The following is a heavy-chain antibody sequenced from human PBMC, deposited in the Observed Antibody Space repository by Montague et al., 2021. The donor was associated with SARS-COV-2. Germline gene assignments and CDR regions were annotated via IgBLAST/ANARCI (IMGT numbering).Heavy chain of an antibody. CDR1: GDSVGVEEAR. CDR3: TSGREGNYNVMDV. J-gene: IGHJ6*02. D-gene: IGHD1-1*01. V-gene: IGHV6-1*01. Sequence: CAISGDSVGVEEARWRSDEQTSELEFRQQVVCYYRLERYNDYAVSVRGRVTINPDTSKNQFSLQLNSVTPEDTAIYYCTSGREGNYNVMDVWGQGTTVTVSS. CDR2: CYYRLERYN.